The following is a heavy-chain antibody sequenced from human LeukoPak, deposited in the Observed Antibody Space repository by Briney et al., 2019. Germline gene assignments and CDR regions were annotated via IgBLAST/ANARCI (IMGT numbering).Heavy chain of an antibody. Sequence: PGGSLRLSCAASGFTFSDYCMSWVRQAPGKGLEWVSYISSNGSTMYYADSVKGRFTVSRDNAKNSLYLQMNSLRAEDTAVYYCASQYGLDYWGQGTLVTVSS. D-gene: IGHD3-10*01. V-gene: IGHV3-11*01. J-gene: IGHJ4*02. CDR1: GFTFSDYC. CDR2: ISSNGSTM. CDR3: ASQYGLDY.